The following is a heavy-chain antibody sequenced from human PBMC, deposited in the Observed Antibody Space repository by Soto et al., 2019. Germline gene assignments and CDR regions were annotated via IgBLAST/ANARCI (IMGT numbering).Heavy chain of an antibody. D-gene: IGHD1-26*01. CDR3: SRSGNYRLDC. CDR2: ISTGGSSI. CDR1: GFSFSSHN. J-gene: IGHJ4*02. Sequence: EVQLVESGGGLVQPGGSLRLSCAASGFSFSSHNMNWVRQAPGKGLEWISYISTGGSSIYYADSVKGRFTISRDNAKNSRYLQMNSLRAEDTALYYGSRSGNYRLDCWGQGTLVTVSS. V-gene: IGHV3-48*01.